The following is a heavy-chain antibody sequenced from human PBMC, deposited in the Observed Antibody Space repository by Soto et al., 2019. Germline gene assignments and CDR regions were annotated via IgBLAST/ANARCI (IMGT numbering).Heavy chain of an antibody. J-gene: IGHJ4*02. V-gene: IGHV3-53*01. CDR3: AKDVAVAGLDY. CDR1: GFTVSSNY. Sequence: GGSLRLSCAASGFTVSSNYMSWVRQAPGKGLEWVSVIYSGGSTYYADSVKGRFTISRDNSKNTLYLQMNSLRAEDTAVYYCAKDVAVAGLDYWGQGTLVTVSS. CDR2: IYSGGST. D-gene: IGHD6-19*01.